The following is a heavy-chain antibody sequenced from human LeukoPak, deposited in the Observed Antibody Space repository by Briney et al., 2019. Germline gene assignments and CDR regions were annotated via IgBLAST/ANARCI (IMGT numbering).Heavy chain of an antibody. Sequence: SQTLSLTCTVSGGSISSGSYYWSWIRQPAGKGLKWIGRIYTSGSTNYNPSLKSRVTISVDTSKNQFSLKLSSVTAADTAVYYCAREDSSGWRGGFDPWGQGTLVTVSS. CDR2: IYTSGST. J-gene: IGHJ5*02. V-gene: IGHV4-61*02. CDR1: GGSISSGSYY. CDR3: AREDSSGWRGGFDP. D-gene: IGHD6-19*01.